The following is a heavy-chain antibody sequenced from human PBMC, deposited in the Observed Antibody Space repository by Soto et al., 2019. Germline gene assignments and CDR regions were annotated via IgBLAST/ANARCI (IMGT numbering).Heavy chain of an antibody. D-gene: IGHD6-19*01. CDR2: ISGDSGST. Sequence: PGGSLRLSCAASGFTFSNYAMSWVRQAPGKGLEWVSAISGDSGSTYYADSVKGRFTISRDNSKNSLYLQMNSLRADDTAVYYCATPSGLTVTGPDYWGQGTLVTVSS. J-gene: IGHJ4*02. CDR1: GFTFSNYA. CDR3: ATPSGLTVTGPDY. V-gene: IGHV3-23*01.